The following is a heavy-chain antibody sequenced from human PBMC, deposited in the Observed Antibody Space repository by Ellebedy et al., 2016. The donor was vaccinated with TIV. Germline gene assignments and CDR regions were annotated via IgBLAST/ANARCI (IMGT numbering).Heavy chain of an antibody. D-gene: IGHD3-9*01. J-gene: IGHJ5*02. V-gene: IGHV4-59*01. Sequence: MPSETLSLTCTVSGGSISSYYWSWIRQPPGKGLEWIGYIYYSGSTNYNPSLKSRVTISVDTSKNQFSLKLSSVTAADTAVYYCARAYDILTDNNWFDPWGQGTLVTVSS. CDR1: GGSISSYY. CDR3: ARAYDILTDNNWFDP. CDR2: IYYSGST.